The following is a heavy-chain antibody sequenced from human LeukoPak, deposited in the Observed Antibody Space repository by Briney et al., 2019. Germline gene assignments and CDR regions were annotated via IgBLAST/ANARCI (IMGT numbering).Heavy chain of an antibody. Sequence: PGGSLRLSCAASGFIFSDSAMHWDRQASGKGLEWVGRIRSKANSFATAYGESVKGRFTVSRDDSKNTAYLQMNSLRTEDTAVYYCTGHSSANGDYYFDSWGQGTPVTVSS. D-gene: IGHD4-17*01. CDR2: IRSKANSFAT. CDR3: TGHSSANGDYYFDS. V-gene: IGHV3-73*01. CDR1: GFIFSDSA. J-gene: IGHJ4*02.